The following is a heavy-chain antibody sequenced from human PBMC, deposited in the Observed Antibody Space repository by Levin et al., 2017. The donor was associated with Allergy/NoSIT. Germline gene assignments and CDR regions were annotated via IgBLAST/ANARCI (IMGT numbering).Heavy chain of an antibody. J-gene: IGHJ6*02. CDR3: ARGIGAGAHGMDV. CDR1: GFTFSSYG. D-gene: IGHD6-13*01. Sequence: SGGSLRLSCAASGFTFSSYGMHWVRQAPGKGLQWVAVIWYDGSIQYYVDSVKGRFTISRDNSKNTLYLQMSSLRAEDTAVYYCARGIGAGAHGMDVWGQGTTVTVSS. V-gene: IGHV3-33*01. CDR2: IWYDGSIQ.